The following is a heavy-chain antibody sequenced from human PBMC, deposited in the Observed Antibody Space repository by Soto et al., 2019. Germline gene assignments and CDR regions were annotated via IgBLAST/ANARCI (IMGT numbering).Heavy chain of an antibody. D-gene: IGHD3-10*01. V-gene: IGHV4-34*01. Sequence: PSETLSLTCAVYGGSFSGYYWSWIRQPPGKGLEWIGEINHSGSTNYNPSLNSRVTISVDTSKNQFSLKLSSVTAADTAVYYCARGLFGEFPIDYWGQGTLVTVSS. CDR1: GGSFSGYY. CDR3: ARGLFGEFPIDY. CDR2: INHSGST. J-gene: IGHJ4*02.